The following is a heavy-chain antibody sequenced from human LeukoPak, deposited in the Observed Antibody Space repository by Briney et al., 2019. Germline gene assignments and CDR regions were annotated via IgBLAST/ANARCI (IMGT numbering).Heavy chain of an antibody. V-gene: IGHV3-53*01. J-gene: IGHJ4*02. D-gene: IGHD3-10*01. Sequence: GSLELSCAVSGFSVSPHYMSWVRQAPGKGLECVSFLYTGGDTSYADSVRGRFSISRDNSKNTVYLQMNGLRAEDTAVYYCARGPGSRGIFDYWGQGTLVTVSS. CDR3: ARGPGSRGIFDY. CDR2: LYTGGDT. CDR1: GFSVSPHY.